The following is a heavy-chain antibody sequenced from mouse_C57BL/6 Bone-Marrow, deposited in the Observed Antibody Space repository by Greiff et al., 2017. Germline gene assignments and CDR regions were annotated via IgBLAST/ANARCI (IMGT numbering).Heavy chain of an antibody. CDR2: IYPRDGST. CDR1: GYTFTSYD. CDR3: ALLYPIDY. D-gene: IGHD2-12*01. J-gene: IGHJ2*01. V-gene: IGHV1-85*01. Sequence: VKLQESGPELVKPGASVKLSCKASGYTFTSYDINWVKQRPGQGLEWIGWIYPRDGSTKYNEKFKGKATLTVDTSSSTAYMELHSLTSEDSAVYYCALLYPIDYWGQGTTLTVSS.